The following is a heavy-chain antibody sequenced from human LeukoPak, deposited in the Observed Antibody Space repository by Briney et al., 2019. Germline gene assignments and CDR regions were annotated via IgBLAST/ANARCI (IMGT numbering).Heavy chain of an antibody. J-gene: IGHJ4*02. CDR2: ISGSDGST. CDR3: ARELSEMATISPFDY. D-gene: IGHD5-24*01. V-gene: IGHV3-23*01. CDR1: GFNYSSYT. Sequence: GGSLRLSCAASGFNYSSYTMSWVRQAPGKGLEWVSAISGSDGSTYYADSVKGRSTISRDNSKNTLYLQMNSLRAEDTAVYYCARELSEMATISPFDYWGQGTLVTVSS.